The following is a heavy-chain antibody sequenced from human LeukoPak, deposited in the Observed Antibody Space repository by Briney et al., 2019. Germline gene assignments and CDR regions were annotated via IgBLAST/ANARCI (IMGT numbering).Heavy chain of an antibody. CDR1: GGSFSGYY. D-gene: IGHD3-22*01. CDR3: ARGSGLSTMMVAPSGGGYYYGMDV. CDR2: INHSGST. Sequence: PSETLSLTCAVYGGSFSGYYWSWIRQPPGKGLEWIGEINHSGSTNYNPSLKSRVTISVDTSKNQFSLKLSSVTAADTAVYYCARGSGLSTMMVAPSGGGYYYGMDVWGQGTTVTVSS. V-gene: IGHV4-34*01. J-gene: IGHJ6*02.